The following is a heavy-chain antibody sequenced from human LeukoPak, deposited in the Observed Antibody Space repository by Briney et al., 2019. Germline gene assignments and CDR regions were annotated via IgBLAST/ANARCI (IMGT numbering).Heavy chain of an antibody. Sequence: GGSLRLSCAASGFTFSSYSMNWVRQAPGKGLEWVSYISSSSSTIYYADSVEGRFTISRDNAKSSLYLQMNSLRAEDTAVYYCAREDGVWGQGTMVTVSS. CDR2: ISSSSSTI. CDR1: GFTFSSYS. D-gene: IGHD5-24*01. V-gene: IGHV3-48*01. CDR3: AREDGV. J-gene: IGHJ3*01.